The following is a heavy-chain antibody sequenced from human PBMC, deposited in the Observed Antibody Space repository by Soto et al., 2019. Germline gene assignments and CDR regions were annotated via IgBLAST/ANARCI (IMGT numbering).Heavy chain of an antibody. CDR1: GDSVDQSY. V-gene: IGHV4-59*02. J-gene: IGHJ4*02. CDR3: ARDIGSYAYAAGY. Sequence: SETLSLTCTVSGDSVDQSYWSWIRQSPGKRMEWIGYIIHRGTSKYNPSLNSRATLSVETSKNQFSLKLSSVTAADTAVYYCARDIGSYAYAAGYCGQGIQVTVSS. D-gene: IGHD2-2*01. CDR2: IIHRGTS.